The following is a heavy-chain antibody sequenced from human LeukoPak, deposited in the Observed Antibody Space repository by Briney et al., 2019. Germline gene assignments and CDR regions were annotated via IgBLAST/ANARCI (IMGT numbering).Heavy chain of an antibody. D-gene: IGHD3-22*01. V-gene: IGHV3-23*01. Sequence: GGSLRLSCAASGFTFSSYAMSWVRQAPGKGLEWVSGFSGAGGGGTTFYADSVKGRFTISRDNSKSTLFLQMNSPRAEDTALYYCARASDSTGYPQLPFDFWGQGTLVTVSS. CDR3: ARASDSTGYPQLPFDF. CDR2: FSGAGGGGTT. CDR1: GFTFSSYA. J-gene: IGHJ4*02.